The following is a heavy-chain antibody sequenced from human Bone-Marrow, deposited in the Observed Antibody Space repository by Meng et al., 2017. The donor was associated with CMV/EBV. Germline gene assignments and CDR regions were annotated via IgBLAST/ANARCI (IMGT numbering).Heavy chain of an antibody. CDR3: ARGRSSSGWYAEDY. V-gene: IGHV4-34*01. CDR2: INHSGST. Sequence: ESLKISCAASGFTFSSYSMNWVRQAPGKGLEWIGEINHSGSTNYNPSLKSRVTISVDTSKNQFSLKLSSVTAADTAVYYCARGRSSSGWYAEDYWGQGTLVTVSS. D-gene: IGHD6-19*01. CDR1: GFTFSSYS. J-gene: IGHJ4*02.